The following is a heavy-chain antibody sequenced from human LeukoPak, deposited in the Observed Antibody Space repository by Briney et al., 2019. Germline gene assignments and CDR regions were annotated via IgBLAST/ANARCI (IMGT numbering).Heavy chain of an antibody. J-gene: IGHJ3*02. CDR2: IRSKANSYAT. CDR3: TRHRGILYPGGSWGDDDAFDI. Sequence: GGSLRLSCAASGFTFSGSAMHWVRQASGKGLEWVGRIRSKANSYATAYAASVKGRFTISRDDSKNTAYLQMNSLKTEDTAVYYCTRHRGILYPGGSWGDDDAFDIWGQGTMVTVSS. V-gene: IGHV3-73*01. CDR1: GFTFSGSA. D-gene: IGHD2-15*01.